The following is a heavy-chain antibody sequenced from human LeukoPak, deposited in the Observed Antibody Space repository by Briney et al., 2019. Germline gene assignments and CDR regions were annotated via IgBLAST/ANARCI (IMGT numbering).Heavy chain of an antibody. V-gene: IGHV4-38-2*02. CDR2: IYHSGST. D-gene: IGHD3-16*02. CDR3: ARRGDYVWGSYRRYFDY. J-gene: IGHJ4*02. Sequence: SETLSLTCTVSGYSISSGYYWGWIRQPPGKGLEWIGSIYHSGSTYYNPSLKSRVTISVDTSKNQFSLKLSSVTAADTAVYYCARRGDYVWGSYRRYFDYWGQGTLVTVSS. CDR1: GYSISSGYY.